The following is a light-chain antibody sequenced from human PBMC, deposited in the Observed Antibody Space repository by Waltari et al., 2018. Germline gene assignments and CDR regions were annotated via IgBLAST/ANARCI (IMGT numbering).Light chain of an antibody. CDR1: SSEIGGYHY. CDR3: CSYAGSYTYV. V-gene: IGLV2-11*01. Sequence: QSALTQPRPLSGPPGPSVTISCTGTSSEIGGYHYVSWYQQHPGKAPKRMIYDVSKRPSGVPDRFSGSKSGNTASLTISGLQAEDEADYYCCSYAGSYTYVFGTGTKVTVL. J-gene: IGLJ1*01. CDR2: DVS.